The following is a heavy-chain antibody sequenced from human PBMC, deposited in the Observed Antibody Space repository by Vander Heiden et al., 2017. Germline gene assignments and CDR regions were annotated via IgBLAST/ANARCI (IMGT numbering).Heavy chain of an antibody. CDR2: ISSGGSTI. Sequence: QVQLVESGGGLVKPGGSLRLSCAASGFTFSDYYMSWIRQAPGKGLQWVSYISSGGSTIYYADSVKGRFTISRDNARNSLYLQMNSLRAEDTAVYYCAREACSSTSCYTSLWGQGTLVTVSS. J-gene: IGHJ4*02. D-gene: IGHD2-2*02. CDR3: AREACSSTSCYTSL. CDR1: GFTFSDYY. V-gene: IGHV3-11*01.